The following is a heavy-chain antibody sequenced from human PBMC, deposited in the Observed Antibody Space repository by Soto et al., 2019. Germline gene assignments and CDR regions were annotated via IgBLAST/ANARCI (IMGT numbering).Heavy chain of an antibody. D-gene: IGHD6-6*01. CDR1: GFTFSSYG. V-gene: IGHV3-33*01. CDR3: ARDRWPVVYSSSSRGNWFDP. J-gene: IGHJ5*02. CDR2: VWYDGSNK. Sequence: QVQLVESGGGVVQPGRSLRLSCAAAGFTFSSYGMHWVRQAPGKRLEWVAVVWYDGSNKYYADSVKGRFTISRDNSKNTLYLQMNSLRAEDTAVYYCARDRWPVVYSSSSRGNWFDPWGQGTLVTVSS.